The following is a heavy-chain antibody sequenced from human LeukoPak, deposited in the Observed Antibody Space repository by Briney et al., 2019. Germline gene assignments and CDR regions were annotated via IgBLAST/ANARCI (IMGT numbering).Heavy chain of an antibody. CDR3: TCDLDRSDGL. J-gene: IGHJ3*01. D-gene: IGHD2-8*01. V-gene: IGHV3-23*01. Sequence: PGGSLRLSCAASGFTFGSYAIDWVRQAPGKGLEWVSAIDGSGHRPWYADSVRGRSTISRDNAKNSLYLQMNSLRAEDTAVYYCTCDLDRSDGLWGQGTMVTVSS. CDR1: GFTFGSYA. CDR2: IDGSGHRP.